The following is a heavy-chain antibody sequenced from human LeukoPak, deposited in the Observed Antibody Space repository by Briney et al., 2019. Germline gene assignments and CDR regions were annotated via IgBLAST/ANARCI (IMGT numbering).Heavy chain of an antibody. V-gene: IGHV4-4*07. J-gene: IGHJ5*02. CDR1: GGSISSYY. D-gene: IGHD6-19*01. CDR2: IYTSGST. CDR3: ARESVAGILSGFDP. Sequence: SSETLSLTCTVSGGSISSYYWSWIRQPAGKGLEWIGRIYTSGSTNYNPSLKSRVTMSVDTSKYQFSLKLSSVTAADTAVYYCARESVAGILSGFDPWGQGTLVTVSS.